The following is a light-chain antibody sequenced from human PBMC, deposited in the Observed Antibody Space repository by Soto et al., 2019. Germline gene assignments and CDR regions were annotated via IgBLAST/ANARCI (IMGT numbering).Light chain of an antibody. CDR3: QQLYNSPLT. J-gene: IGKJ4*01. CDR1: HGISSY. V-gene: IGKV1-9*01. Sequence: DIQLTQSPSFLSASVGDRVTITCRASHGISSYLAWYKQKPGKAPKLLIYAASTLQTGVPPRFSDCGSGTAFTLTNSNLQPEDFATYYCQQLYNSPLTFGGGTTVEIK. CDR2: AAS.